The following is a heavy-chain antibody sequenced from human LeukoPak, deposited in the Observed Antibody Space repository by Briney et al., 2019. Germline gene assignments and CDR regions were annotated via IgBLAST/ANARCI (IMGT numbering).Heavy chain of an antibody. V-gene: IGHV4-61*02. CDR3: ARAGIAAAGKGDWFDP. CDR1: GGSISSGSYY. J-gene: IGHJ5*02. D-gene: IGHD6-13*01. Sequence: PSQTLSLTCTVSGGSISSGSYYWSWIRQPAGKGLEWIGRIYTSGSTNYNPSLKSRVTISVDTSKNQFSLKLSSVTAADTAVYYCARAGIAAAGKGDWFDPWGQGTLVTVSS. CDR2: IYTSGST.